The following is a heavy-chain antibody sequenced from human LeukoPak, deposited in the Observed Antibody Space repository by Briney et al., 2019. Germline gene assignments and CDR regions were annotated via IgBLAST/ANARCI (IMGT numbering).Heavy chain of an antibody. Sequence: GDALKISCEWSGYSFSNYWIGWVRQMPGKGLEWMGIINPVNSQTSYSPSFQGQVTMSADKSITTAYLQWSSLKASDTAMYYCARHVRSGNYRRFDYWGQGTLVTVSS. V-gene: IGHV5-51*01. CDR2: INPVNSQT. D-gene: IGHD1-26*01. CDR1: GYSFSNYW. J-gene: IGHJ4*02. CDR3: ARHVRSGNYRRFDY.